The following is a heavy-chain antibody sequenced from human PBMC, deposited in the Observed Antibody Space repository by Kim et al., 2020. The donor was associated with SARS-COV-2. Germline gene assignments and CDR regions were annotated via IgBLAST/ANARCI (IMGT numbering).Heavy chain of an antibody. CDR3: GRFGFCSSTTCHAPEYNYYNGRDV. J-gene: IGHJ6*02. CDR1: GYTFTSYA. D-gene: IGHD2-2*01. V-gene: IGHV1-3*01. Sequence: ASVKVSCKASGYTFTSYAMYWVRQAPGQRLEWMGGINAANGNTAYSQKFQGRVSISRDTSASTAYMELSSLTSEDSGVYHCGRFGFCSSTTCHAPEYNYYNGRDVWGQGTTVTVSS. CDR2: INAANGNT.